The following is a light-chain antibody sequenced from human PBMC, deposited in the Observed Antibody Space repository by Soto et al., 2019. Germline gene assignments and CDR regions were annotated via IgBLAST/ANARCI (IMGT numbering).Light chain of an antibody. Sequence: EIVMTQSPATLSVSPGERATLSCRTSQSVSDSLAWYQQKPGQAPRLLIYGASARAAGIPARFSGSGSGTEFTLTISSLQSEDFAVYYCQQYNKWPSYTFGQGTKLEI. CDR3: QQYNKWPSYT. V-gene: IGKV3-15*01. J-gene: IGKJ2*01. CDR2: GAS. CDR1: QSVSDS.